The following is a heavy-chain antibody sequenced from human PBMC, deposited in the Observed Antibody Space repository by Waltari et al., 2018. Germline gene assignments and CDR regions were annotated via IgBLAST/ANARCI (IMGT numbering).Heavy chain of an antibody. CDR3: ASINGDAFDI. J-gene: IGHJ3*02. V-gene: IGHV3-30-3*01. D-gene: IGHD2-8*01. CDR2: ISYDGSNK. Sequence: QVQLVESGGGVVQPGRSLRLSCAASGFPFSSYAMHWVRQAPGKGLEWVAVISYDGSNKYYADSVKGRFTISRDNSKNTLYLQMNSLRAEDTAVYYCASINGDAFDIWGQGTMVTVSS. CDR1: GFPFSSYA.